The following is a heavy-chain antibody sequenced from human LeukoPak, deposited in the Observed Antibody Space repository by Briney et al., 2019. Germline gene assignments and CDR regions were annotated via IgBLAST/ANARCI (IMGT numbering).Heavy chain of an antibody. D-gene: IGHD2-2*01. J-gene: IGHJ1*01. CDR2: IYYSGST. Sequence: TSETLSLTCTVSGGSISSGDYYWSWIRQPPGKGLEWIGYIYYSGSTYYNPSLKSRVTISVDTSKNQFSLQLSSVTAADTAVYYCAREGIVVVPAASRTEYFQHWSQGTLVTVSS. CDR1: GGSISSGDYY. V-gene: IGHV4-30-4*08. CDR3: AREGIVVVPAASRTEYFQH.